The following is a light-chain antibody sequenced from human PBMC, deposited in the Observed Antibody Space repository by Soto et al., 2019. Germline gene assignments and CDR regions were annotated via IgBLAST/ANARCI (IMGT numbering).Light chain of an antibody. V-gene: IGKV3-20*01. J-gene: IGKJ1*01. Sequence: EIVLTQSPGTLSLCPGERATLSCRASQSVSSSYLAWYQQKPGQAPRLLIYGASSRATGIPDRFSGSGSGGDFALTISILEPEDFAVYFCRQYGSSPTFGQGTKVDIK. CDR1: QSVSSSY. CDR2: GAS. CDR3: RQYGSSPT.